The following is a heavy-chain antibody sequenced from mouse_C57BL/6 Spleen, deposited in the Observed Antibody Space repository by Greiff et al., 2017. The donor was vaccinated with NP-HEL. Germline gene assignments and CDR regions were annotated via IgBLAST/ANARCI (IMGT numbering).Heavy chain of an antibody. CDR1: GFTFSSYA. D-gene: IGHD2-4*01. J-gene: IGHJ4*01. Sequence: EVKLVESGEGLVKPGGSLKLSCAASGFTFSSYAMSWVRQTPEKRLEWVAYISSGGDYIYYADTVKGRFTISRDNARNTLYLQMSSLKSEDTAMYYCTRGSLDDYLYAMDYWGQGTSVTVSS. CDR2: ISSGGDYI. V-gene: IGHV5-9-1*02. CDR3: TRGSLDDYLYAMDY.